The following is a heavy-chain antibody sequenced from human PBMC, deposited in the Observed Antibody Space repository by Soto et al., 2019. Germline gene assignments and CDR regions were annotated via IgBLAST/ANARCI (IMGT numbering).Heavy chain of an antibody. D-gene: IGHD5-12*01. J-gene: IGHJ4*02. Sequence: GSLRLSCAASGFTVSSNYMSWVRQAPGKGLEWIGVIYHSGSTNYNPSLKSRLTMSVDVSKNHFSLKLNSVTAADTAVYYCAGGTDGKKVAYWGQGALVTVSS. CDR1: GFTVSSNY. CDR2: IYHSGST. CDR3: AGGTDGKKVAY. V-gene: IGHV4-4*02.